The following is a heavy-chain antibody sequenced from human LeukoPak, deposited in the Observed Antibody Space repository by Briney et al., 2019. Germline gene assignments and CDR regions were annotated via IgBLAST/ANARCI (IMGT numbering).Heavy chain of an antibody. CDR2: IVGGDGGT. V-gene: IGHV3-23*01. Sequence: GGSLRLSCAASGFTFNTYGMSWVRQAPGKGLEWVSGIVGGDGGTYYADSVKGRFIISRDNSKNTLYVQMNSLRAEDTAVYYCARGALYYMDVWGKGTTVTISS. CDR3: ARGALYYMDV. J-gene: IGHJ6*03. CDR1: GFTFNTYG.